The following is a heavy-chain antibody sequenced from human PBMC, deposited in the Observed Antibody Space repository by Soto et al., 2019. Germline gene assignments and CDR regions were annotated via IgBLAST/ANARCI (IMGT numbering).Heavy chain of an antibody. J-gene: IGHJ4*02. D-gene: IGHD3-3*01. V-gene: IGHV3-23*01. CDR3: AKSPAVLRFLEWLLYEFDY. Sequence: GGSLRLSCAASGFTFSSYAMSWVRQAPGKGLEWVSAISGSGGSTYYADSVKGRFTISRDNSKNTLYLQMNGLRAEDTAVYYCAKSPAVLRFLEWLLYEFDYWGQGTLVTVSS. CDR1: GFTFSSYA. CDR2: ISGSGGST.